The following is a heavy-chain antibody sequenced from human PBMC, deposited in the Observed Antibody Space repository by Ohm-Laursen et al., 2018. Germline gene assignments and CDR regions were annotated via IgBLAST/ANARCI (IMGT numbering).Heavy chain of an antibody. Sequence: SLRLSCAASGFPFSAYSMNWVRQAPGKGLEWISYISSSGSTIYYADSVKGRFTISRDNAKNLLYLQLNSLRAEDTGVYYCANYDPWSGYSFHSWGQGALVTVSS. CDR3: ANYDPWSGYSFHS. CDR1: GFPFSAYS. CDR2: ISSSGSTI. D-gene: IGHD3-3*01. J-gene: IGHJ4*02. V-gene: IGHV3-48*04.